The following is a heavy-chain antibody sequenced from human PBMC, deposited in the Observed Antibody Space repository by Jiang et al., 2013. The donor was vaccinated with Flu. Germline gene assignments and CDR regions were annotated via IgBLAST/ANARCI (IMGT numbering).Heavy chain of an antibody. J-gene: IGHJ4*02. V-gene: IGHV5-51*01. CDR3: ARGTYPSSWDFDY. D-gene: IGHD6-13*01. CDR2: ISPGSLDT. Sequence: SLKISCKGSGYTFSKYWIGWVRQMPGKGLEWMGIISPGSLDTRYSPSFQGQVVVSADKSTSTAYLQWSSLEASDSAMYYCARGTYPSSWDFDYWGQGTLVTVSS. CDR1: GYTFSKYW.